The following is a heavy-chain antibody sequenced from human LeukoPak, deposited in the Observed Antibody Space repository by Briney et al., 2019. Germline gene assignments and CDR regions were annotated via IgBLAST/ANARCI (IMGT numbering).Heavy chain of an antibody. D-gene: IGHD3-22*01. V-gene: IGHV4-34*01. CDR2: INHSGST. Sequence: SETLSLTCAVYGGSFSGYYWSWIRQPPGKGLEWIGEINHSGSTNYNPSLKSRVTISVDTSKNQFSLKLSSVTAADTAVYYCARGRGSSGYYKRSWFDPWGQGTLVTVSS. CDR3: ARGRGSSGYYKRSWFDP. CDR1: GGSFSGYY. J-gene: IGHJ5*02.